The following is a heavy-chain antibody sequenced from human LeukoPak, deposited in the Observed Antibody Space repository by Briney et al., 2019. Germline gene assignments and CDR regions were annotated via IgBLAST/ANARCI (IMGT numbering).Heavy chain of an antibody. CDR3: ARDATYPPKGFDP. CDR2: IYASGST. J-gene: IGHJ5*02. V-gene: IGHV4-4*07. CDR1: GGSISRYY. Sequence: PSETLSLTCTVSGGSISRYYWSWIRQSAGKGLEWIGRIYASGSTNYNPSLKSRVTMSVDTSKNQFSLKLSSVTAADTAVYYCARDATYPPKGFDPWGQGTLVTVSS.